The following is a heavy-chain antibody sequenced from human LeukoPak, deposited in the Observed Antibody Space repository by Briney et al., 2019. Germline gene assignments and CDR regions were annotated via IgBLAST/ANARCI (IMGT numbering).Heavy chain of an antibody. J-gene: IGHJ4*02. CDR1: GFTFSNYW. Sequence: GGSLRLSCAASGFTFSNYWMHWVRQVPGKGLVWFSHINNDGTSTSYADSVKVRFTISRDNAKHTLYLQMNSLRAEDTAVYYCASFGSSGYWLDYWGQGALVTVSS. D-gene: IGHD3-22*01. CDR3: ASFGSSGYWLDY. CDR2: INNDGTST. V-gene: IGHV3-74*01.